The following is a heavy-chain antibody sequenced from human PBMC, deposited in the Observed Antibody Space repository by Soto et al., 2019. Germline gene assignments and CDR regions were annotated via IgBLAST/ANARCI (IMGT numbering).Heavy chain of an antibody. J-gene: IGHJ3*02. CDR3: ASSRVREMILWDGGFDI. CDR2: IDDSGGT. Sequence: QVQLPESGPGLVKPSETLSLTCTASGFSISSTYWCWIRQSPGKGLEWIGYIDDSGGTNYNPSLIVLVTRAEDTPMDQFSLRLTSVTPADSAGYYCASSRVREMILWDGGFDIWGPGTMLTVSS. V-gene: IGHV4-59*01. D-gene: IGHD3-10*01. CDR1: GFSISSTY.